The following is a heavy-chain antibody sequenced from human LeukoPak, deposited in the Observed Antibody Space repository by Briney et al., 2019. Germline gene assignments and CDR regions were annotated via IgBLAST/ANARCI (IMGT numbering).Heavy chain of an antibody. V-gene: IGHV3-23*01. J-gene: IGHJ4*02. CDR2: ISGSGGST. CDR3: AKDIPGGKDYSNLPGGLGY. Sequence: PGGSLRLSCAASGFTFSSYAMSWVRQAPGKGLEWVSAISGSGGSTYYADSVKGRFTISRDNSKNTLYLQMNSLRAEDTAVYYCAKDIPGGKDYSNLPGGLGYWGQGTLVTVSS. CDR1: GFTFSSYA. D-gene: IGHD4-4*01.